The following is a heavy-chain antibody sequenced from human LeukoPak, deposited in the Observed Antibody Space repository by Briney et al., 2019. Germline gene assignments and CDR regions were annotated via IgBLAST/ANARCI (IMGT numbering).Heavy chain of an antibody. Sequence: PSETLSLTCTVSGGSISSYYWSWIRQPPGKGLEWIGYIYYSGSTNYNPSLKSRVTISIDTSKNQFSLKLSSVTAADTAVYYCAGGYSYGSTYYYMDVWGKGTTVTISS. CDR2: IYYSGST. CDR1: GGSISSYY. D-gene: IGHD5-18*01. V-gene: IGHV4-59*01. J-gene: IGHJ6*03. CDR3: AGGYSYGSTYYYMDV.